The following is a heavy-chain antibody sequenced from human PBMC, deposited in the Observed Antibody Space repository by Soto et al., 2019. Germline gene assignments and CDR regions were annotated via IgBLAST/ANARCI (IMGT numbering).Heavy chain of an antibody. D-gene: IGHD6-13*01. Sequence: EVQLVESGGGLVKPGGSLRLSCAASGFTFSSYTMSWVRQAPGKGLEWVSSISGSSGFIYYADSVKGPFTISRDNAKNSVYLQMCSLRAEDTAIYCCARDLVSRSLEYWGQGTLVTVSS. J-gene: IGHJ4*02. V-gene: IGHV3-21*01. CDR3: ARDLVSRSLEY. CDR1: GFTFSSYT. CDR2: ISGSSGFI.